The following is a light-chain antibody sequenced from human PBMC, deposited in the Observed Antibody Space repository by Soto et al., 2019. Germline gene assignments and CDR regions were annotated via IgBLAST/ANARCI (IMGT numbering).Light chain of an antibody. Sequence: EIVLTQSPGTLSLSPGESATLSCRASQSVGSSYLAWYRQKPGQAPRLLIYGASSRATGIPDRFSGGGSGTDFSLTLSRLEPEDFGVYYCQQYGSSASTFGQGAKVEMK. J-gene: IGKJ1*01. CDR2: GAS. CDR3: QQYGSSAST. CDR1: QSVGSSY. V-gene: IGKV3-20*01.